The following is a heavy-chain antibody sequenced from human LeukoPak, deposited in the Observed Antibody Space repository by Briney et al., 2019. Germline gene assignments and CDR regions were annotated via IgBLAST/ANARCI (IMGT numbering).Heavy chain of an antibody. CDR3: ARPVPSRLGWFDP. D-gene: IGHD1-1*01. Sequence: SETLSLTCAVSGGSTSSSNWWSWVRQPPGKGLEWIGEIYHSGSAYYSPSLKSRVTISVDTSKNQFSLKLSSVTAADTAVYYCARPVPSRLGWFDPWGQGTLVTVSS. J-gene: IGHJ5*02. CDR1: GGSTSSSNW. V-gene: IGHV4-4*02. CDR2: IYHSGSA.